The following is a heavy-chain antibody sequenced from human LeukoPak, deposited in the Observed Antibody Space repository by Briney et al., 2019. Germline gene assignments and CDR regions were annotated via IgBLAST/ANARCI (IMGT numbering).Heavy chain of an antibody. J-gene: IGHJ4*02. CDR1: GFTFSSYG. CDR2: ISSSGSTI. V-gene: IGHV3-48*04. Sequence: GGTLRLSCAASGFTFSSYGMSWIRQAPGKGLEWVSYISSSGSTIYYADSVKGRFTISRDNAKNSLYLQMNSLRAEDTAVYYCARAGAGLYYFDYWGQGTLVTVSS. D-gene: IGHD6-19*01. CDR3: ARAGAGLYYFDY.